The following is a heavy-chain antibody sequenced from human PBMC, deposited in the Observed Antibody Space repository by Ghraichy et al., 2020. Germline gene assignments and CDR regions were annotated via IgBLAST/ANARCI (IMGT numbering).Heavy chain of an antibody. CDR1: GFTFDEYG. J-gene: IGHJ4*02. V-gene: IGHV3-20*04. D-gene: IGHD1-14*01. Sequence: GGSLRLSCAAFGFTFDEYGMSWVRQGPGKWPEWVSGINWKGDSTGYADSVKGRFTISRDNAKNSLFLQMNSLRVEDTALYYCVRGRTVLFDYWGQGTLVTVSS. CDR3: VRGRTVLFDY. CDR2: INWKGDST.